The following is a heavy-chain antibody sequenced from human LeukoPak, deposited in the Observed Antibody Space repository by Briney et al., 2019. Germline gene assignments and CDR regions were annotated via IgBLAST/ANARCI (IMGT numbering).Heavy chain of an antibody. CDR2: INPNSGGT. CDR3: ARSYSSSWATNWFDP. Sequence: GASVKVSCKASGYTFTGYYMHWVRQAPGQGLEWMGWINPNSGGTNYAQKFQGRVTMTRDTSISTAYMELSRLRSDDTAVYYCARSYSSSWATNWFDPWGQGTLVTVSS. J-gene: IGHJ5*02. D-gene: IGHD6-13*01. CDR1: GYTFTGYY. V-gene: IGHV1-2*02.